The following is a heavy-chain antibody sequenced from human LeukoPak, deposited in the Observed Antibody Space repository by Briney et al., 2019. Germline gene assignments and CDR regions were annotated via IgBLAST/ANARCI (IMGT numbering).Heavy chain of an antibody. Sequence: ASVNVSCKSSGYTFTMYGFSWVRPAPGQELEGMGWISAYNGNTNYTQKLHGRVTMNPDTPTSTAYMGLRRQRSDDRAVYYCAIHRDLDYWGQGTLGTVSS. CDR3: AIHRDLDY. CDR1: GYTFTMYG. J-gene: IGHJ4*02. V-gene: IGHV1-18*01. CDR2: ISAYNGNT.